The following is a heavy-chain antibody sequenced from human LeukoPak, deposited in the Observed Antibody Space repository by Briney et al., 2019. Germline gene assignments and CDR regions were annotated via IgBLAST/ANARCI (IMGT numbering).Heavy chain of an antibody. CDR1: GFTFSTSS. V-gene: IGHV3-21*01. CDR2: ISGTSRYI. Sequence: PGGSLRLSCAASGFTFSTSSVYWVRQAPGKGLEWVSAISGTSRYIYYADSVKGRFTISRDNAKNSLFLQMNSLRAEDTAVYYCAREGYCSGTSCYRHAYGMDVWGQGTTVTVSS. CDR3: AREGYCSGTSCYRHAYGMDV. D-gene: IGHD2-2*02. J-gene: IGHJ6*02.